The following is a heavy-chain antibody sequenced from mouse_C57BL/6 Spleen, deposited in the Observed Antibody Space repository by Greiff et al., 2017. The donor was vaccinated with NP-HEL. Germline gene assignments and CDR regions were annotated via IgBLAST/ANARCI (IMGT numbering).Heavy chain of an antibody. CDR2: ISYDGSN. CDR3: AREGYDYDGY. Sequence: VQLKQSGPGLVKPSQSLSLTCSVTGYSITSGYYWNWIRQFPGNKLEWMGYISYDGSNNYNPSLKNRISITRDTSKNQFFLKLNSVTTEDTATYYCAREGYDYDGYWGQGTLVTVSA. V-gene: IGHV3-6*01. J-gene: IGHJ3*01. CDR1: GYSITSGYY. D-gene: IGHD2-4*01.